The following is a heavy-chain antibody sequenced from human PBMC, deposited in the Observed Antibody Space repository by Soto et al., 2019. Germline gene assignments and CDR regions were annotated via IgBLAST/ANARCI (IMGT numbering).Heavy chain of an antibody. CDR2: IYYSGST. V-gene: IGHV4-39*01. CDR3: ARHRRPFDY. Sequence: QLQLQESGPGLVKPSATLSLTCTVSGGSISSSSYYGGWIRQPPGKGREWIGSIYYSGSTYYNPSLKSRVTIPVDKSKNQFALKLSSVTAADTAVYYCARHRRPFDYWGQGTLVTVSS. CDR1: GGSISSSSYY. D-gene: IGHD6-25*01. J-gene: IGHJ4*02.